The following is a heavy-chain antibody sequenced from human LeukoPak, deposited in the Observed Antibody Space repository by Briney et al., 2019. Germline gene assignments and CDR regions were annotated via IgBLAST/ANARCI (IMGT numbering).Heavy chain of an antibody. D-gene: IGHD3/OR15-3a*01. CDR1: GFTFSSYS. Sequence: GGSLRLSCAASGFTFSSYSMNWVRQAPGKGLEWVSYISSSSSTIYYVDSVKGRFTISRDNAKNSLYLQMNSLRAEDTAVYYCARDRTDWGPVFDYWGQGTLVTVSS. CDR2: ISSSSSTI. J-gene: IGHJ4*02. CDR3: ARDRTDWGPVFDY. V-gene: IGHV3-48*01.